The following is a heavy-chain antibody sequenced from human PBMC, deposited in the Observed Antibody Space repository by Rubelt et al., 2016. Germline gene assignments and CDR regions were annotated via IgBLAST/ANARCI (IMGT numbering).Heavy chain of an antibody. V-gene: IGHV1-2*02. Sequence: QVQLVQSGAEVKKPGASVWVSCQASGYAFGDFYIHWWRQAPGQGLEWLGWINPHSGVSNHAQKYQGRVAMTRDTSMTTAHMELSWLRSDDTAVYYCARINSGYRAFDYWGQGTLVTVSS. CDR3: ARINSGYRAFDY. J-gene: IGHJ4*02. D-gene: IGHD3-22*01. CDR1: GYAFGDFY. CDR2: INPHSGVS.